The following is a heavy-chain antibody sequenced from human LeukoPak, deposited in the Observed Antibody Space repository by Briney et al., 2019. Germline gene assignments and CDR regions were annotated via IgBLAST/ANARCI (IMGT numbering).Heavy chain of an antibody. D-gene: IGHD1-26*01. V-gene: IGHV1-2*02. J-gene: IGHJ5*02. Sequence: ASVKVSCKASGYTFIGYYIHWVRQAPGQGLEWMGSVNPNSGVTYYAQKFQGRITITRDTSISTAYMELNRLTSDDTAVYYCARDQSGEWELLSGWWFDPWGQGTLVTVSS. CDR1: GYTFIGYY. CDR3: ARDQSGEWELLSGWWFDP. CDR2: VNPNSGVT.